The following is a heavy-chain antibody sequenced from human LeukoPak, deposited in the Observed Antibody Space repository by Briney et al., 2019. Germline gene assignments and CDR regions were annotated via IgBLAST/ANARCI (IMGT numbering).Heavy chain of an antibody. J-gene: IGHJ4*02. CDR1: GGSISSYY. D-gene: IGHD2-2*02. V-gene: IGHV4-4*07. Sequence: SETLSLTCTVSGGSISSYYWSWIRQPAGKGLEWIGRIYTSGSTNYNPSLKSRVTMSVDTSKNQFSLKLSSVTAADTAVYYCARIGEYCSSTSCYIVDYWGQGTLVTVSS. CDR3: ARIGEYCSSTSCYIVDY. CDR2: IYTSGST.